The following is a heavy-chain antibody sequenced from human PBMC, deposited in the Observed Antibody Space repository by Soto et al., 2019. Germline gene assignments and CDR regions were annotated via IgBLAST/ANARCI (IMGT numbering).Heavy chain of an antibody. CDR1: GFNFSSYA. D-gene: IGHD3-22*01. V-gene: IGHV3-23*01. CDR2: ISGSGGST. Sequence: GGSLRLSCAASGFNFSSYAMSWVRQAPGKGLEWVSAISGSGGSTYYADSVKGRFTISRDNSKNTLYLQMNSLRAEDTAVYYCAKDLGRIAVTMIVVVPPEGDYYYYGMDVWGQGTTVTVSS. J-gene: IGHJ6*02. CDR3: AKDLGRIAVTMIVVVPPEGDYYYYGMDV.